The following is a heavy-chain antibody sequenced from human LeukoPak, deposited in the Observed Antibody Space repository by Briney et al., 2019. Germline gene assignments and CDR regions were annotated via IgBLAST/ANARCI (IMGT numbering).Heavy chain of an antibody. CDR1: GGSISSYY. J-gene: IGHJ5*02. Sequence: KASETLSLTCAVSGGSISSYYWSWIRQPPGKGLEWIGCIYYSGSTNYNPSLKSRVTISVDTSKNQFSLKLSPVTAADTAVYYCAKYSSGWNWFDPWGQGTLVTVSS. D-gene: IGHD6-19*01. V-gene: IGHV4-59*01. CDR2: IYYSGST. CDR3: AKYSSGWNWFDP.